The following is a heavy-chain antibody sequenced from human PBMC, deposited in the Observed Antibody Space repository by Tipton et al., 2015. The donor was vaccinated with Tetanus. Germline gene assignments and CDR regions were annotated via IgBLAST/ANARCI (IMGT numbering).Heavy chain of an antibody. V-gene: IGHV4-61*08. Sequence: TLSLTCTVSGASLRGGDYHWSWIRQPPGKGLEWLAYISSSGRTNSNYFLKSRITISQDTSRNQFSLKLTSVTAADTAVYYCATMTPVDWYFDLWGRGTLVTVSS. CDR3: ATMTPVDWYFDL. D-gene: IGHD4-23*01. CDR1: GASLRGGDYH. CDR2: ISSSGRT. J-gene: IGHJ2*01.